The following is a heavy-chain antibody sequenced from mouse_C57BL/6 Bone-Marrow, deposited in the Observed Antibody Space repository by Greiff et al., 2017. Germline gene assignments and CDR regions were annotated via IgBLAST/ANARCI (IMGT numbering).Heavy chain of an antibody. CDR3: AREEVVRRTGYYAMDY. J-gene: IGHJ4*01. CDR2: IDPSDSYT. V-gene: IGHV1-69*01. Sequence: QVQLQQPGAELVMPGASVKLSCKASGYTFTSYWMHWVKQRPGQGLEWIGEIDPSDSYTNYNQKFKGKSTLTVDKSSSTAYMQLSSLTSEDSAVYYCAREEVVRRTGYYAMDYWGQGTSVTVSS. CDR1: GYTFTSYW. D-gene: IGHD2-14*01.